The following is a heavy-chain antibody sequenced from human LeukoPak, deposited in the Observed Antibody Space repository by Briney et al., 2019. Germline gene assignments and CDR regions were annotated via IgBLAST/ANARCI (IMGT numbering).Heavy chain of an antibody. CDR3: ARGGGDRPFDY. D-gene: IGHD2-21*02. CDR2: VSYSGST. Sequence: PSETLSLTCAVSGGSISSYYWSWIRQPPGKGLEWIGYVSYSGSTNYNPSLKSRVTISVDTSKNQFSLKLNSVTAADTAVYYCARGGGDRPFDYWGQGTLVTVSS. V-gene: IGHV4-59*01. J-gene: IGHJ4*02. CDR1: GGSISSYY.